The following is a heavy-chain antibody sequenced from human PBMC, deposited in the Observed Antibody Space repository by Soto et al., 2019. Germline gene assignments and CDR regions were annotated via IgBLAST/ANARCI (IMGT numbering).Heavy chain of an antibody. CDR2: IYYSGST. Sequence: SETLSLTCTVSGGSISSGYYYWSWIRQPPGKGLEWIGYIYYSGSTYYNPSLKSRVTISVDTSKNQFSLKLSSVTAADTAVYYCARVRRDFWSGSYPFDPLGQGNLVTVSS. J-gene: IGHJ5*02. CDR1: GGSISSGYYY. V-gene: IGHV4-30-4*01. D-gene: IGHD3-3*01. CDR3: ARVRRDFWSGSYPFDP.